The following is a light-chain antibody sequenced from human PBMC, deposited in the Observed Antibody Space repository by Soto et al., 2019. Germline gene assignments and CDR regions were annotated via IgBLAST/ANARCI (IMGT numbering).Light chain of an antibody. CDR3: EQSYIIPT. CDR1: QSISSY. V-gene: IGKV1-39*01. Sequence: DVQMTQSPSSLSSSVGDRVTITCRASQSISSYLNWYQQKPGKAPKLLIYAASSLQSGVPSRCRGSGSGTDFTLTISSLHPEEYATQYYEQSYIIPTFGPGTKVDIK. J-gene: IGKJ3*01. CDR2: AAS.